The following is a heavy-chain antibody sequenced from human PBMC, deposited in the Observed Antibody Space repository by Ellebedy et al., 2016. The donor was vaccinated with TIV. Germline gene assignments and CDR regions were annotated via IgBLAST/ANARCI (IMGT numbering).Heavy chain of an antibody. CDR3: ARDPVDTSMVKIYFDY. Sequence: GGSLRLSCAGSGFTFSSYSMNWVRQAPGKGLEWVAYISRSTTTIYYADSVRGRFTISRDNAKNSLYLQMNSLRAEDTAVYYCARDPVDTSMVKIYFDYWGRGTLVSVSS. V-gene: IGHV3-48*01. CDR2: ISRSTTTI. CDR1: GFTFSSYS. J-gene: IGHJ4*02. D-gene: IGHD5-18*01.